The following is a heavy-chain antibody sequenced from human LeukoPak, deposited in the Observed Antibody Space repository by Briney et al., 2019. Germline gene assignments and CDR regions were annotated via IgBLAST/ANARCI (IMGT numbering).Heavy chain of an antibody. J-gene: IGHJ4*02. V-gene: IGHV3-66*01. CDR2: IYSGGST. D-gene: IGHD5-24*01. CDR1: GFTVSSNY. Sequence: GGSLRLSCAVSGFTVSSNYMSWVRQAPGKGLEWVSVIYSGGSTYYADSVKGRFTISRDNSKNTLYLQVNSLRAEDTAVYYCARGSGDYNFYFEYWGQGTLVTVSS. CDR3: ARGSGDYNFYFEY.